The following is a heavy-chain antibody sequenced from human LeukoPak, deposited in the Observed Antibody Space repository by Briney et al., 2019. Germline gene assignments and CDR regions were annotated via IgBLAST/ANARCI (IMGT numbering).Heavy chain of an antibody. V-gene: IGHV3-23*01. J-gene: IGHJ5*01. D-gene: IGHD5-24*01. CDR3: VKDPRDTDGTNWFVS. Sequence: GGSLTLSCVASGFSFGHYAMSWVRQAAGKGLQWVSQISGTGGATWYAGFARDRFTITRDNSKKTLYLQMSGLRVEDTAMYYCVKDPRDTDGTNWFVSWGQGTLLIVSS. CDR1: GFSFGHYA. CDR2: ISGTGGAT.